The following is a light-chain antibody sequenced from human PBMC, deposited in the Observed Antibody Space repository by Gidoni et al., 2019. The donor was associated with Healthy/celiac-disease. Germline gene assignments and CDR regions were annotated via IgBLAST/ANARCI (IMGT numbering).Light chain of an antibody. CDR2: WAS. V-gene: IGKV4-1*01. CDR3: QQYYGTPIT. Sequence: DIGMTQSPDSLAVSLGERATINCKSSQSILYSSNNKNYLAWYQQKPGQPPKLLIYWASTRESGVPDRFSGSGSVTDFPLTISSLQAEDVAVYYCQQYYGTPITFGQGTRLEIK. J-gene: IGKJ5*01. CDR1: QSILYSSNNKNY.